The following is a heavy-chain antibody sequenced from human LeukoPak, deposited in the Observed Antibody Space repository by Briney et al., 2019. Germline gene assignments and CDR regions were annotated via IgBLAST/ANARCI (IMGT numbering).Heavy chain of an antibody. V-gene: IGHV4-59*01. D-gene: IGHD6-13*01. CDR2: IYYTGNT. J-gene: IGHJ4*02. CDR3: ARFSTIWYLGEY. Sequence: SETLSLTCTVSGGSIRSYFWSWIRQPPGKGLEWIGYIYYTGNTNYNPSLKSRVTISIDTSKNQFSLELTSVTAADTAVYYCARFSTIWYLGEYWGQGTLVTVSS. CDR1: GGSIRSYF.